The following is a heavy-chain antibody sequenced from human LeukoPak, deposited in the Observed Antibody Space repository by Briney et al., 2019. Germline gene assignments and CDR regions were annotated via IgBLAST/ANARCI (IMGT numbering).Heavy chain of an antibody. Sequence: GGSLRLSCAASGFTFSSYGMHWVRQAPGKGLEWVAFIRYDGSNKYYADSVKGRFTISRDNSKNTLYLQMNSLRAEDTAVYYCARLRMYYYDSSGFDYWGQGTLVTVSS. D-gene: IGHD3-22*01. J-gene: IGHJ4*02. CDR3: ARLRMYYYDSSGFDY. CDR1: GFTFSSYG. CDR2: IRYDGSNK. V-gene: IGHV3-30*02.